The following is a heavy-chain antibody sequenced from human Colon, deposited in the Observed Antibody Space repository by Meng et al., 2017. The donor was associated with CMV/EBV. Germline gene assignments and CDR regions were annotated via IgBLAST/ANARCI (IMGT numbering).Heavy chain of an antibody. V-gene: IGHV3-7*01. CDR1: GFTFSNYW. CDR3: ARDPFIKAFDI. CDR2: IKEDGSEK. Sequence: GGSLRLSCAASGFTFSNYWMTWLRQAPGRGLELVAHIKEDGSEKYFVGSVKGRFTISRDNAKNSLYLQMNSLRAEDTAVYYCARDPFIKAFDIWGQGKMVTVSS. J-gene: IGHJ3*02.